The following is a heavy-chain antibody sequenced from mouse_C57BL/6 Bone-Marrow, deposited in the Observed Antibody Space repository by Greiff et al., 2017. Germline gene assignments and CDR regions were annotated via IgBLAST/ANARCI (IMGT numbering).Heavy chain of an antibody. J-gene: IGHJ3*01. Sequence: EVMLVESGEGLVKPGGSLKLSCAASGFTFSSYAMSWVRQTPEKRLEWVAYISSGGDYIYYADTVKGRFTISRDNAKNTLYLQMSRLKSEDTAMYYCTRGSAGYAWFAYWGQGTRVTVSA. CDR1: GFTFSSYA. CDR3: TRGSAGYAWFAY. D-gene: IGHD3-2*02. V-gene: IGHV5-9-1*02. CDR2: ISSGGDYI.